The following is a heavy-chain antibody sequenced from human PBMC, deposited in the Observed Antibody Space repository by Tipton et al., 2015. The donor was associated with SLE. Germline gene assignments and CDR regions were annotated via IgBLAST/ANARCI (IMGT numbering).Heavy chain of an antibody. J-gene: IGHJ6*03. CDR1: GFTFSSYW. CDR2: INSDGSST. CDR3: ARDLLQYYYYMDV. Sequence: SLRLSCAASGFTFSSYWMHWVRQAPGKGLVWVSRINSDGSSTSYADSVKGRFTISRDNSKNTLYLQMNSLRADDTAVYYCARDLLQYYYYMDVWGKGTTVTVSS. V-gene: IGHV3-74*01.